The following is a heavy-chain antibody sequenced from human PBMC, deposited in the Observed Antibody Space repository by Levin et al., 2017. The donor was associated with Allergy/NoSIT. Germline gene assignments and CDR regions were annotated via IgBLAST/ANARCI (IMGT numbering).Heavy chain of an antibody. Sequence: GGSLRLSCAASGFTFNNYGMHWVRQAPGKGLEWVAVVFYDGSNKHYADSVKGRFTISRDNSKNTLYLQMNSLRAEDTAVYYCARGGNYYGSGSYDAFDIWGQGTMVTVSS. CDR2: VFYDGSNK. J-gene: IGHJ3*02. CDR1: GFTFNNYG. CDR3: ARGGNYYGSGSYDAFDI. V-gene: IGHV3-33*01. D-gene: IGHD3-10*01.